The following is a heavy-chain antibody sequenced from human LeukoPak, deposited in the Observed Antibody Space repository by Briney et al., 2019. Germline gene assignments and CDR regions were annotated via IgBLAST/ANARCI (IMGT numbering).Heavy chain of an antibody. CDR3: ARGYYYSSGSYLIDY. Sequence: SETLSLTCTVSGGSISSYYWNWIRQPPGKGLEWIAKINHSGRTNFNPSLKSRVSISMDTSKNQFSLKLSSVTAADTAVYYCARGYYYSSGSYLIDYWGQGTLVPVSS. J-gene: IGHJ4*02. D-gene: IGHD3-10*01. V-gene: IGHV4-34*01. CDR1: GGSISSYY. CDR2: INHSGRT.